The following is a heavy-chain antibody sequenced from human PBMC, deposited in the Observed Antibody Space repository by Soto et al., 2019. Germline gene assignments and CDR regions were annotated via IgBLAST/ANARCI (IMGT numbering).Heavy chain of an antibody. Sequence: GGSLRLSCAASGFTFSNAWMSWVRQAPGKGLEWVGRIKIKPDGGTTDYAAPVKGRFTISRDDSKNTLYLQMNSLKTEDTAVYYCTTHDAFDIWGQGTMVTVSS. J-gene: IGHJ3*02. CDR3: TTHDAFDI. V-gene: IGHV3-15*01. CDR1: GFTFSNAW. CDR2: IKIKPDGGTT.